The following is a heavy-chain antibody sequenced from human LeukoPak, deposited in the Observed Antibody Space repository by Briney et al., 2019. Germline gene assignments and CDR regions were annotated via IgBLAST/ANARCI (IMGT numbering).Heavy chain of an antibody. CDR2: INPNSGGT. V-gene: IGHV1-2*02. Sequence: PQASVKVSCRASGYTFTGYYMHWVRQAPGQGLEWMGWINPNSGGTNYAQKFQGRVTMTRDTSISTAYMELSRLRSDDTAVYYCARSVRHCSSTSCYGPFFDYWGQGTLVTVSS. J-gene: IGHJ4*02. D-gene: IGHD2-2*01. CDR1: GYTFTGYY. CDR3: ARSVRHCSSTSCYGPFFDY.